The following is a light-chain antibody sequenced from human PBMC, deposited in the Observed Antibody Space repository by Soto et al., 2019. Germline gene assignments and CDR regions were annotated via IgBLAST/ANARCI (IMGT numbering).Light chain of an antibody. Sequence: QSALTQFASVSGSPGQSITISCTGTSIDVGGYNYVSWYQQHPDKAPKLLIYEVGNRPSGVSIRFSGSKSGNTASLTISGLQAEDEADYYFSSYTARGTRVFGTSPKVTVL. CDR1: SIDVGGYNY. J-gene: IGLJ1*01. CDR3: SSYTARGTRV. CDR2: EVG. V-gene: IGLV2-14*01.